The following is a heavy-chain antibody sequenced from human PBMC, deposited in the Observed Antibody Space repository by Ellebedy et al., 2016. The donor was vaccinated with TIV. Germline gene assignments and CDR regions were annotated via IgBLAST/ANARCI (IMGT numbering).Heavy chain of an antibody. V-gene: IGHV3-48*02. CDR2: ISYTSSTK. CDR1: GFTFSTFG. J-gene: IGHJ6*02. Sequence: GESLKISCAASGFTFSTFGMNWVRQAPGKGLEWVSYISYTSSTKYYADFVTGRFTISRDNAKNSLYLEMNSLRDEDTAVYYCASEVTDYYYYGMGVWGQGTTVAVSS. CDR3: ASEVTDYYYYGMGV.